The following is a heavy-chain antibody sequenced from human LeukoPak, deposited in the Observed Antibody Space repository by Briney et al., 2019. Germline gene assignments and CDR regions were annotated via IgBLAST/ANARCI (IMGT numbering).Heavy chain of an antibody. D-gene: IGHD3-22*01. CDR2: ISGSGGST. V-gene: IGHV3-23*01. CDR1: GFTFSIYA. Sequence: QPGGSLRLSCVASGFTFSIYAIIEVRQAPGKGLECVSAISGSGGSTYYTASVKSRFTISRDNSKNTLYLKMNSVRAADTAVYYCAREVYYDSSGYCRDDFDIWGQGPMVTVSS. CDR3: AREVYYDSSGYCRDDFDI. J-gene: IGHJ3*02.